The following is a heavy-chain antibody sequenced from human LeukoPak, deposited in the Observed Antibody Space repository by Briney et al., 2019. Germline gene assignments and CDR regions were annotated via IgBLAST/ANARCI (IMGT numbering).Heavy chain of an antibody. D-gene: IGHD3-9*01. Sequence: ASVKVSCKASGYTFTGYYMHWVRQAPGQGLEWMGWINPNSGNTGYAQKFQGRVTMTRNISISTAYMELSSLRSEDTAVYYCARGNRVLRYFDWLSNHYYYYYMDVWGKGTTVTISS. CDR1: GYTFTGYY. V-gene: IGHV1-8*02. J-gene: IGHJ6*03. CDR3: ARGNRVLRYFDWLSNHYYYYYMDV. CDR2: INPNSGNT.